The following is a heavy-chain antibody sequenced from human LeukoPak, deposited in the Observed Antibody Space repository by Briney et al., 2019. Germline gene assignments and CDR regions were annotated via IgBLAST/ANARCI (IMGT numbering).Heavy chain of an antibody. V-gene: IGHV3-23*01. CDR3: AKDDAWGRYKD. J-gene: IGHJ1*01. D-gene: IGHD3-16*01. CDR2: ISPSGGIT. Sequence: GGSLRLSCAASGFTFSSHGMNWVRQAPGKGLEWVSGISPSGGITYYTDSVRGRSTISRDNSKNTVSLQMNSLRGEDTAVYYCAKDDAWGRYKDWGQGTLVTVSS. CDR1: GFTFSSHG.